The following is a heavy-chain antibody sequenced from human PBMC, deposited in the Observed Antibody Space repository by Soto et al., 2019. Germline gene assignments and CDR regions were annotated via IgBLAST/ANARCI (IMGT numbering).Heavy chain of an antibody. J-gene: IGHJ4*02. D-gene: IGHD3-10*01. CDR1: GYTFTSYG. CDR3: ARDWPITMVRGVIKY. V-gene: IGHV1-18*01. CDR2: ISAYNGNT. Sequence: QVQLVQSGAEVKKPGASVKVSCKASGYTFTSYGISWVRQAPGQGLEWMGWISAYNGNTNYAQKLQGRVTMTTDTSTSRAYMELRSLRSDDTAVYYCARDWPITMVRGVIKYWGQGTLVTVSS.